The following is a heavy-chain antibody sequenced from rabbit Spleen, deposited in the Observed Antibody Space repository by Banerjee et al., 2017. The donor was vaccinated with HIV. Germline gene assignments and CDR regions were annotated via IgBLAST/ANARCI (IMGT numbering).Heavy chain of an antibody. CDR2: IDTNDGDT. Sequence: QEQLVESGGGLVQPGASLRLTCTASGFSFSSNWICWVRQAPGKGLEWIACIDTNDGDTDYANWPKGRFTISKASSTTVTLQMTSLTAADTATYFCARGYGGYGWTTRLALWGQGTLVTVS. CDR3: ARGYGGYGWTTRLAL. CDR1: GFSFSSNW. D-gene: IGHD6-1*01. J-gene: IGHJ3*01. V-gene: IGHV1S45*01.